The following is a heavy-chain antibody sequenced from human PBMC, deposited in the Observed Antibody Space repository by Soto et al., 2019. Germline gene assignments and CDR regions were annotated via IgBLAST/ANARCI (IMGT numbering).Heavy chain of an antibody. V-gene: IGHV3-23*01. CDR1: GFTFSSYA. Sequence: PGGSLRLSCAASGFTFSSYAMSWVRQAPGKGLEWVSAISGSGGSTYYADSVKGRFTISRDDAKNTLYLQMNSLRSEDTAVYYCVRDRGSPDSFDSWGQGTMVTVSS. D-gene: IGHD3-10*01. J-gene: IGHJ3*02. CDR2: ISGSGGST. CDR3: VRDRGSPDSFDS.